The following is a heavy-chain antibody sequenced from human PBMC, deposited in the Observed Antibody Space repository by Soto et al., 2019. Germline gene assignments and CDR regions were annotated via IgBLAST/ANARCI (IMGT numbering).Heavy chain of an antibody. CDR3: ARDPPHPSGQRYYYYYGMDV. V-gene: IGHV1-46*01. CDR1: GYTFTSYG. Sequence: ASVKVSCKASGYTFTSYGISWVRQAPGQGLEWMGIINPSGGSTSYAQKFQGRVTMTRDTSTSTVYMEPSSLRSEDTAVYYCARDPPHPSGQRYYYYYGMDVWGQGTTVTVSS. J-gene: IGHJ6*02. CDR2: INPSGGST. D-gene: IGHD5-18*01.